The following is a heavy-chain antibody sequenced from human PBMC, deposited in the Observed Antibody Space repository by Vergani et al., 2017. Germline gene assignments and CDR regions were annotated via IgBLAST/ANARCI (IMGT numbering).Heavy chain of an antibody. Sequence: EVQLVESGGGLVQPGGSLRLSCAASGFTFSSYSMNWVRQAPGKGLEWVSYISSSSSTIYYADSVKGRFTISRDNAKNSLYLQMNSLRAEDTAVYYCAXRSDGGSYYFFYYYYMDVWGKGTTVTVSS. CDR3: AXRSDGGSYYFFYYYYMDV. CDR2: ISSSSSTI. V-gene: IGHV3-48*04. D-gene: IGHD1-26*01. J-gene: IGHJ6*03. CDR1: GFTFSSYS.